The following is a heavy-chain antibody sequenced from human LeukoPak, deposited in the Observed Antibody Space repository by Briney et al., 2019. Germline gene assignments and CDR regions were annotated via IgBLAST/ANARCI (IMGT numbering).Heavy chain of an antibody. V-gene: IGHV3-23*01. Sequence: GGSLRLSCAASGYTFSDYYMSWVRQAPGKGLEWVSAISGSGGSTYYADSVKGRFTISRDNSKNTLYLQMNSLRAEDTAVYYCAKDRTDYFDYWGQGTLVTVSS. CDR2: ISGSGGST. J-gene: IGHJ4*02. CDR1: GYTFSDYY. CDR3: AKDRTDYFDY.